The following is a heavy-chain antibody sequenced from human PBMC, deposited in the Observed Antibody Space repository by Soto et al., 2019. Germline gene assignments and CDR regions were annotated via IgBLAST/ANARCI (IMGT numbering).Heavy chain of an antibody. CDR2: IYYSGST. CDR1: GGSISSGGYY. CDR3: ASGGALIAAAGAIYPFDP. Sequence: QVQLQESGPGLVKPSQTLSLTCTVSGGSISSGGYYWSWIRQHPGKGLEWIGYIYYSGSTYYNPSLKSRVTISVDTSKNQCSLKLGSVTAADTAVYYCASGGALIAAAGAIYPFDPWGEGTLVTVSS. J-gene: IGHJ5*02. V-gene: IGHV4-31*03. D-gene: IGHD6-13*01.